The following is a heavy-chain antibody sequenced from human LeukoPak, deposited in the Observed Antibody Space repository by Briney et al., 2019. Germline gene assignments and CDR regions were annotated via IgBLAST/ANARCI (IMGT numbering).Heavy chain of an antibody. D-gene: IGHD5-24*01. CDR3: ARDEEMATIGAFDY. V-gene: IGHV3-21*01. CDR2: ISSSSSYI. CDR1: GFTFSSCS. J-gene: IGHJ4*02. Sequence: GGSLRLSCAASGFTFSSCSMNWVRQAPGKGLEWVSSISSSSSYIYYADSVKGRFTISRDNAKNSLYLQMNSLRAEDTAVYYCARDEEMATIGAFDYWGQGTLVTVSS.